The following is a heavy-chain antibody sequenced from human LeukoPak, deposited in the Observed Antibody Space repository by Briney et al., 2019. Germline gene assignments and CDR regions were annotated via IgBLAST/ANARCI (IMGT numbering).Heavy chain of an antibody. CDR1: GYTFTSYY. CDR3: GRNSGSGFDY. V-gene: IGHV1-46*01. CDR2: IDPSGGST. J-gene: IGHJ4*02. D-gene: IGHD2-15*01. Sequence: ASVKVSCKASGYTFTSYYIVWVRQAPGQGLEWMGRIDPSGGSTSYAQKFQGRVTMTRGTSTSTGYMELSSLISEDTAAYYCGRNSGSGFDYWGQGTLVTVSS.